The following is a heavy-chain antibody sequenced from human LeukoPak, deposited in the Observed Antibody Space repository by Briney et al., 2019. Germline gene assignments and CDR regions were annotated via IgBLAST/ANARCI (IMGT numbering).Heavy chain of an antibody. D-gene: IGHD6-19*01. V-gene: IGHV3-30*04. CDR3: ARQGPAVAGTHFDY. Sequence: VGSLRLSCAASGFTFSSYAMHWVHQAPGKGLEWVAIISYDGSNKYYADSVKGRFTISRDNSKNTLYLQMNSLRAEDTAVYYCARQGPAVAGTHFDYWGQGTLVTVSS. CDR1: GFTFSSYA. J-gene: IGHJ4*02. CDR2: ISYDGSNK.